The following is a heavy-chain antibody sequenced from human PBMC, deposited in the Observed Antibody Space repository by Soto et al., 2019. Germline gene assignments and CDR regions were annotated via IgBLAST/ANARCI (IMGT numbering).Heavy chain of an antibody. V-gene: IGHV1-69*13. Sequence: ASVKVSCKASGGTFSSYAISWVRQAPGQGLEWMGGIIPIFGTANYAQKFQGRVTITADESTSTAYMELSSLRSEDTAVYYCARALLSSHGMDVWGQGTTVTVSS. J-gene: IGHJ6*02. CDR3: ARALLSSHGMDV. CDR1: GGTFSSYA. CDR2: IIPIFGTA.